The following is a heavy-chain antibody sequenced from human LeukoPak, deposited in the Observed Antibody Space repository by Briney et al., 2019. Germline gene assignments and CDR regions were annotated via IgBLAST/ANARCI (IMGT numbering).Heavy chain of an antibody. CDR2: ISWNSGSI. CDR1: VFTFDHQA. D-gene: IGHD3-22*01. J-gene: IGHJ4*02. Sequence: GVSVSLPYAPCVFTFDHQAMHWVPQAPGKGLEGVTGISWNSGSIGYADSVKGRFTIYRDNAKNSLYLQMNSLRAEDTALYYCAKVSDYYDSSGYFDYWGQGTLVTVSS. V-gene: IGHV3-9*01. CDR3: AKVSDYYDSSGYFDY.